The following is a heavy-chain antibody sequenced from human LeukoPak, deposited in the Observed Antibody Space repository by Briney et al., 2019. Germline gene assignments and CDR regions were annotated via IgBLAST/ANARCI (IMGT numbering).Heavy chain of an antibody. CDR1: GGSISFYY. Sequence: SETLSLTCTVSGGSISFYYWSWIRQPAGKGLEWVGRVYTTGSTSYSPSLVSRVTMSVDTSKNQFSLRLHSVTAADTAVYYCVRGSSMNTFPFDSWGQGTLVTVSS. D-gene: IGHD3-16*01. CDR3: VRGSSMNTFPFDS. CDR2: VYTTGST. J-gene: IGHJ4*02. V-gene: IGHV4-4*07.